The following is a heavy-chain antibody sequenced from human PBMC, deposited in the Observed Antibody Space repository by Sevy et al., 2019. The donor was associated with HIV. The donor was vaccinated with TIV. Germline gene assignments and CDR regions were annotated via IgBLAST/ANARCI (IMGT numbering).Heavy chain of an antibody. V-gene: IGHV1-18*01. J-gene: IGHJ6*02. CDR1: GYTFTTYG. D-gene: IGHD3-22*01. CDR3: ARIVKYYYDSSGPPTYYYYGMDV. Sequence: ASVKVSCKASGYTFTTYGITWVRQAPGQGLEWMGWISAYNGNTNYAQKVQGRVTMTTDTSTSTAYMELRSLRSDDTAVYYFARIVKYYYDSSGPPTYYYYGMDVWGQGTTVTVSS. CDR2: ISAYNGNT.